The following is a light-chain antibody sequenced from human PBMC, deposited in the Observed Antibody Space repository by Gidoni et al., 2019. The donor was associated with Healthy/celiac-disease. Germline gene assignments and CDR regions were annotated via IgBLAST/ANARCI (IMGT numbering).Light chain of an antibody. Sequence: QSALTQPASVSGSSAPSITISCTGPSSDVGGYNYVSWYQQNPGKAPKLMIYDVSTRPSGVSNRFSGSKSGNTASLTISGLQAEDEADYYCSSYTSSSTYVFGTGTKVTVL. V-gene: IGLV2-14*01. CDR3: SSYTSSSTYV. CDR2: DVS. CDR1: SSDVGGYNY. J-gene: IGLJ1*01.